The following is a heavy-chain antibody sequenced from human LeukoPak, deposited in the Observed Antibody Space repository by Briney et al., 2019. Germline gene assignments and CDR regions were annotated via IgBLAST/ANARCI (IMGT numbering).Heavy chain of an antibody. J-gene: IGHJ4*02. CDR3: VKDGVGGGSFDH. V-gene: IGHV3-64D*09. D-gene: IGHD4-23*01. CDR2: IRNDGGST. CDR1: GFPFIRYG. Sequence: PGGSLRLSCSASGFPFIRYGMQWVRQAPGKGLEYVAAIRNDGGSTHYADSVKGRFSISRDNSKNTLYLQMSSLRTEDTAVYYCVKDGVGGGSFDHWGQGTLVTVSS.